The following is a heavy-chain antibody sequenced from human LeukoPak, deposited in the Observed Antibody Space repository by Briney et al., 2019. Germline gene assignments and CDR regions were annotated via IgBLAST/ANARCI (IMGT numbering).Heavy chain of an antibody. CDR3: ARDDSSGYNDAFDI. CDR2: VRYDESTK. V-gene: IGHV3-30*02. Sequence: GGSLRLSCAASGFTFSNYGMHWVRQAPGKGLEWVAFVRYDESTKFYADSVKGRFTISRDNSKTTLYLQMNSLRPEDTAVYYCARDDSSGYNDAFDIWGQGTIVTVSS. D-gene: IGHD3-22*01. CDR1: GFTFSNYG. J-gene: IGHJ3*02.